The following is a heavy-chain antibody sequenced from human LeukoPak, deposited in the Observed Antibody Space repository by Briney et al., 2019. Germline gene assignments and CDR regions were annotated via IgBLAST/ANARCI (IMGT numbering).Heavy chain of an antibody. CDR2: IKSSGPP. CDR1: GGPISHYY. J-gene: IGHJ4*02. Sequence: ASETLSLPCTVSGGPISHYYWSWIRQPPGKGPEWVGYIKSSGPPNYNPSLKGRVTLSIDTSQNALSLNLTSVTAANTALFNFAREAKYCRSGSYFEGTFEHCGRGELVIVSS. D-gene: IGHD3-10*01. CDR3: AREAKYCRSGSYFEGTFEH. V-gene: IGHV4-59*13.